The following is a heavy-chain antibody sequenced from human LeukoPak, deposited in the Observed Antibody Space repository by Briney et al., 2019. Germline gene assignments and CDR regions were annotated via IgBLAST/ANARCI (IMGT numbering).Heavy chain of an antibody. J-gene: IGHJ4*02. Sequence: GGSLRLSCAASGFTFSAYAMTWVRQAPGKGLEWVSLISGTGGSTYYADSVKGRFTISRDNSKNTLYLQMNSLRAEDTAVYYCARAKPKNMVRGLIMRRESRYYFDYWGQGTLVTVSS. CDR1: GFTFSAYA. CDR2: ISGTGGST. CDR3: ARAKPKNMVRGLIMRRESRYYFDY. V-gene: IGHV3-23*01. D-gene: IGHD3-10*01.